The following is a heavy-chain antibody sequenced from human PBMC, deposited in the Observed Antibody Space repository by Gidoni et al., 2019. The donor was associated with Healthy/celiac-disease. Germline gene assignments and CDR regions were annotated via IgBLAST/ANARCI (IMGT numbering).Heavy chain of an antibody. V-gene: IGHV4-31*03. CDR3: ARGGLPDPPYYFDY. Sequence: QVQLQESGPGLVKPSQTLSLTCTFSGGSISSGGYYWSWIRQHPGKGLEWIGYIYYSGSTYYNPSLKSRVTISVDTSKNQFSLKLSSVTAADTAVYYCARGGLPDPPYYFDYWGQGTLVTVSS. CDR1: GGSISSGGYY. CDR2: IYYSGST. J-gene: IGHJ4*02.